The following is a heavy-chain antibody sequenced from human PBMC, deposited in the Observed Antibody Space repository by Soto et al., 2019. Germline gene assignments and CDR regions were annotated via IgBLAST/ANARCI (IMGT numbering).Heavy chain of an antibody. CDR1: GFTFSSYG. CDR2: ISYDGSNK. Sequence: GGSLRLSCAASGFTFSSYGMHWVRQAPGKGLEWVAVISYDGSNKYYADSVKGRFTISRDNSKNTLYLQMNSLRAEDTAVYYCAKAPTIVATTLFDYWGQGTLVTVSS. CDR3: AKAPTIVATTLFDY. V-gene: IGHV3-30*18. J-gene: IGHJ4*02. D-gene: IGHD5-12*01.